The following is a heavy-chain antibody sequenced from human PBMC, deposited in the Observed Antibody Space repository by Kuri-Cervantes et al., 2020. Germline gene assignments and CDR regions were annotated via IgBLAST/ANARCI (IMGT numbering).Heavy chain of an antibody. Sequence: GESLKISCAASGFTVSSYAMHWVRQAPGKGLEWVAVISYDGSNKYYADSVKGRFTISRDNSKNTLYLQMNSLRAEDTAVYYCARGYGENYFDYWGQGTLVTVSS. CDR3: ARGYGENYFDY. D-gene: IGHD3-10*01. V-gene: IGHV3-30-3*01. CDR2: ISYDGSNK. CDR1: GFTVSSYA. J-gene: IGHJ4*02.